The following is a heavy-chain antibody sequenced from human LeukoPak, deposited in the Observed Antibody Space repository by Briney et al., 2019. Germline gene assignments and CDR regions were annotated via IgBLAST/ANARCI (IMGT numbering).Heavy chain of an antibody. Sequence: PGGSLRLSCAASGFTFSSYVMHWVRQAPNKGLEWVAVAPHDRSSPSHAASVNGRFTISRDNSKDTVFLHMDSLRVDDTAIYYCARQSLGASGLDYWGQGVLVTVSS. J-gene: IGHJ4*02. CDR3: ARQSLGASGLDY. CDR1: GFTFSSYV. V-gene: IGHV3-30*04. CDR2: APHDRSSP. D-gene: IGHD1-26*01.